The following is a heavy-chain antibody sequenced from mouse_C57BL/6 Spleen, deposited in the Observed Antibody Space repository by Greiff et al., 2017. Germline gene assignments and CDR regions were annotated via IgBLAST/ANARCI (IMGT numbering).Heavy chain of an antibody. D-gene: IGHD1-1*01. Sequence: QVHVKQSGPELVKPGASVKISCKASGYAFSSSWMNWVKQRPGKGLEWIGRIYPGDGDTNYNGKFKGKATLTADKSSSTAYMQLSSLTSEDSAVCFCARSDYYGSSRFAYWGQGTLVTVSA. CDR1: GYAFSSSW. CDR3: ARSDYYGSSRFAY. V-gene: IGHV1-82*01. CDR2: IYPGDGDT. J-gene: IGHJ3*01.